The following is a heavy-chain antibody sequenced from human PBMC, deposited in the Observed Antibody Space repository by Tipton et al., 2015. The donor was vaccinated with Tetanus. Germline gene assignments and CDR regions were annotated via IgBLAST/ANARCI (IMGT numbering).Heavy chain of an antibody. CDR2: ISVRGSRT. CDR1: GFTFSNYA. Sequence: SLRLSCAASGFTFSNYAMAWVRQAPGKGLEWVSGISVRGSRTYYADPVKGRFSISRDNSKNTVYLQMNSLRDEDTAVYYCAKDPASRGWFDPWGQGTLVSASS. V-gene: IGHV3-23*01. CDR3: AKDPASRGWFDP. J-gene: IGHJ5*02.